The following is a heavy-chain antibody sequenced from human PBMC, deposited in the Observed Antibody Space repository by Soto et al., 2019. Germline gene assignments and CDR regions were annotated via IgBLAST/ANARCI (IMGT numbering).Heavy chain of an antibody. CDR3: ATVGYCGGDCCYAAYNGMDA. CDR2: IKNKADGGTT. J-gene: IGHJ6*02. V-gene: IGHV3-15*01. CDR1: GLTFKNAW. Sequence: LRLSCAASGLTFKNAWMTWVRRAPGKGLEWIGRIKNKADGGTTDYAAPVKGRFIISRDDSKNMLYLQMHSRKTEDTAVYYCATVGYCGGDCCYAAYNGMDAWGQGTPVTVSS. D-gene: IGHD2-21*02.